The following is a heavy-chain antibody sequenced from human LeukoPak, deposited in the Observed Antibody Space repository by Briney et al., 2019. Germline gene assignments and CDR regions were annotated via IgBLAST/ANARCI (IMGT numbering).Heavy chain of an antibody. D-gene: IGHD3-22*01. CDR3: AREGAVEGSGYYYYDY. CDR2: INAGNGNT. Sequence: VASVKVSYKASGYTFTSYAMHWVRPAPGQRLEWMGWINAGNGNTKYSQEFQGRVTITRDTSASTAHMELSSLRSEDMAVYYCAREGAVEGSGYYYYDYWGQGTLVTVSS. CDR1: GYTFTSYA. J-gene: IGHJ4*02. V-gene: IGHV1-3*03.